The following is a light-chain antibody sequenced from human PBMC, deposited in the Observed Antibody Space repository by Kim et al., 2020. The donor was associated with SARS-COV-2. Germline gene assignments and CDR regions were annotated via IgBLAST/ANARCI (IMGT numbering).Light chain of an antibody. CDR2: DAS. Sequence: DIVLTQSPATLSLSPGERATLSCRASQSFNNFLAWYQQKPGQAPRLLIYDASNRATGIPARFSSSGSGTDFTLTISSLEPEDSAVYYCQQRSNWITFGQGTRLGIK. V-gene: IGKV3-11*01. CDR3: QQRSNWIT. CDR1: QSFNNF. J-gene: IGKJ5*01.